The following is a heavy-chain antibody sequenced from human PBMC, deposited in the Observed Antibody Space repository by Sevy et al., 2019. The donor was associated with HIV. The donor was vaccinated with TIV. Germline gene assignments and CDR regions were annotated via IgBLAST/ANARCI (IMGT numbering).Heavy chain of an antibody. CDR3: TTELGYCSGGSCYEGHYYYYYMDV. CDR1: GFTFSNAW. D-gene: IGHD2-15*01. J-gene: IGHJ6*03. V-gene: IGHV3-15*01. Sequence: GGSLRLSCAASGFTFSNAWMSWVRQAPGKGLEWVGRIKSKTDGGTTDYAAPVKGRFTTPKEDSKNKLYLQMNSLKTEDTAVYYCTTELGYCSGGSCYEGHYYYYYMDVWGKGTTVTVSS. CDR2: IKSKTDGGTT.